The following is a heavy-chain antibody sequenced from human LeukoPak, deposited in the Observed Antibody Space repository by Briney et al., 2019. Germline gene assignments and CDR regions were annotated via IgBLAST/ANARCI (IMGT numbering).Heavy chain of an antibody. V-gene: IGHV3-23*01. D-gene: IGHD2-2*01. CDR2: ISASGGST. Sequence: GGSLRLSCAASGFTFSSYAMNWVRQAPGKGLEWVPTISASGGSTYYFVKGRFTISRDNSKNTLYLQMNSLRAEDTAVYYCAKGYCSSTNCKESFFDYWGQGTLVTVSS. CDR3: AKGYCSSTNCKESFFDY. CDR1: GFTFSSYA. J-gene: IGHJ4*02.